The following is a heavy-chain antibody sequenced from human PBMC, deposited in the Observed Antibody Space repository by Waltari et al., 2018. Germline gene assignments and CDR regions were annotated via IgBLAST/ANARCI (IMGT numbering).Heavy chain of an antibody. V-gene: IGHV4-4*07. D-gene: IGHD4-17*01. CDR1: GGAIRSYY. Sequence: QVQLQESGPGLVKPLETLSLTCSVSGGAIRSYYWSWLRQPPGKGLEWIGHIFTSGITKYNPSLKSRVTMSVDTSKNQFSLKLTSVTAADTAVYYCARESGDYSPFDNWGQGTLVTVSS. CDR2: IFTSGIT. J-gene: IGHJ4*02. CDR3: ARESGDYSPFDN.